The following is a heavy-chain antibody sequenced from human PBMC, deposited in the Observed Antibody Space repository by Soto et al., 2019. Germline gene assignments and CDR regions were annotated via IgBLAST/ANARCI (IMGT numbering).Heavy chain of an antibody. CDR2: IRSKANSYAT. Sequence: EVQLVESGGGLVQPGGSLKLSCAASGFTFSGSAIHWVRQASGKGLEWVGRIRSKANSYATAYAASVKGRFTISRDDSKNTAYLQMNSLKSEDTAVYYCTRQESYWGQGTLVIVSS. CDR1: GFTFSGSA. V-gene: IGHV3-73*01. J-gene: IGHJ4*02. CDR3: TRQESY.